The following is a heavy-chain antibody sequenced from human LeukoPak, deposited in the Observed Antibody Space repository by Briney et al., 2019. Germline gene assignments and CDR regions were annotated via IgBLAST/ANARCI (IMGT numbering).Heavy chain of an antibody. CDR2: MNPNSGNT. J-gene: IGHJ3*01. CDR3: ARGRWGLMVYAF. D-gene: IGHD2-8*01. CDR1: GYTFTSYD. Sequence: ASVKVSCKASGYTFTSYDINWVRQATGQGLEWMGWMNPNSGNTGYAQKFQGRVTMARNTSLSTAYMELSSLRSEDTAVYYCARGRWGLMVYAFWGQGTMVTVSS. V-gene: IGHV1-8*01.